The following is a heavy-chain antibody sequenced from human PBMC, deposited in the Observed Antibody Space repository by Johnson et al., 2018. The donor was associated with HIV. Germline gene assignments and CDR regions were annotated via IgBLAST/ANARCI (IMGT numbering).Heavy chain of an antibody. CDR1: GFSFSSYA. J-gene: IGHJ3*02. Sequence: QVQLVESGGGVVQPGRSLRLSCAASGFSFSSYAMHWVRQAPGKGLEWVAVVSYDGSERYYGDSVKGRFTISRDNSRNTLYLQMNSLRAEDTAVYYCAKCRGLGARGAFDIWGQGTMVTVSS. V-gene: IGHV3-30*14. CDR3: AKCRGLGARGAFDI. CDR2: VSYDGSER. D-gene: IGHD5-12*01.